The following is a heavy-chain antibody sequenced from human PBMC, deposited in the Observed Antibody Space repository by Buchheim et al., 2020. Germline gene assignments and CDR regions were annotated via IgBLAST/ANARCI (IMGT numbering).Heavy chain of an antibody. J-gene: IGHJ3*02. CDR1: GFTFSSYW. D-gene: IGHD2-21*02. Sequence: EVQLVESGGGLVQPGGSLRLSCAASGFTFSSYWMSWVRQAPGKGLEWVANIKQDGSEKYYVDSVKGRFTISRDNAKNSLYLQMNSLRGEDTAVYYCAVTATKWLPPHAFDIWGQGT. CDR3: AVTATKWLPPHAFDI. V-gene: IGHV3-7*01. CDR2: IKQDGSEK.